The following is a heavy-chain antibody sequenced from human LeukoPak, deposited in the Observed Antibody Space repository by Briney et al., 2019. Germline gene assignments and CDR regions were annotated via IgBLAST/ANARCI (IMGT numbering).Heavy chain of an antibody. CDR3: ASFPLTPTLDYYGSGSSLDY. CDR2: ISAYNGHT. CDR1: GYTFTSYG. D-gene: IGHD3-10*01. J-gene: IGHJ4*02. V-gene: IGHV1-18*01. Sequence: ASVKVSCKASGYTFTSYGISWVRQAPGQGLEWMGWISAYNGHTNYAQKLQGRVTMTTDTSTSTVYMELRSLRSDDTAVYYCASFPLTPTLDYYGSGSSLDYWGQGTLVTVSS.